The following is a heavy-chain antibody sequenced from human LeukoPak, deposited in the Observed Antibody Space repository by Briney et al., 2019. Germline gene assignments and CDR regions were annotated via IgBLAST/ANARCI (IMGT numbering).Heavy chain of an antibody. CDR3: AKDVDYGDYVVS. CDR2: ISSGGDTT. CDR1: GFTFSNYW. Sequence: GGSLRLSCAASGFTFSNYWMHWVRQAPGKGLEWVSDISSGGDTTYYADSVKGRFTISRDNSKNTLYLQMNSLRAEDTAIYYCAKDVDYGDYVVSWGQGALVTVSS. D-gene: IGHD4-17*01. V-gene: IGHV3-23*01. J-gene: IGHJ4*02.